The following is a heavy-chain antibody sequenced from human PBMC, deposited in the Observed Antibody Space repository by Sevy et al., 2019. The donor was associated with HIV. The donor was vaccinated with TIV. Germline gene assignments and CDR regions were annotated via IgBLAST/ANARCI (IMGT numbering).Heavy chain of an antibody. V-gene: IGHV4-39*01. CDR3: AGPLLTYNSGWRYFDF. CDR1: GASISSTGYY. Sequence: SETLSLTCTVSGASISSTGYYWGWIRQPPGKGLEWIASIRYSGTTFYNLSLKSRVTISADTSKNQFSLRRNSVTAADTAIYYCAGPLLTYNSGWRYFDFWGQGTVVTVSS. CDR2: IRYSGTT. J-gene: IGHJ4*02. D-gene: IGHD6-19*01.